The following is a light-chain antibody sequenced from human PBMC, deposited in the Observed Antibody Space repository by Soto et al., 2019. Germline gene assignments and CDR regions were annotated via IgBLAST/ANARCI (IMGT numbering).Light chain of an antibody. CDR1: QRVSSF. J-gene: IGKJ1*01. CDR3: PQHSNWFSWS. Sequence: SVLTQSASTLSLSPGERATLSCRASQRVSSFLSWYQQKPGQAPRLLIYDVSKRATGIPARFSGSGSGTDFTLTINTLEPEDFAVYYCPQHSNWFSWSFGQGTKVDIK. V-gene: IGKV3-11*01. CDR2: DVS.